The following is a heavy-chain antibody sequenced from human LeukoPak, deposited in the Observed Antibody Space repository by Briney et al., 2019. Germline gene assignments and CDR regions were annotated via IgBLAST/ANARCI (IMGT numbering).Heavy chain of an antibody. CDR3: ARGAYYDSSGYESLYYFDY. D-gene: IGHD3-22*01. Sequence: SVKVSCKASGGTFSSYAISWVRQAPGQGLEWMGGIIPIFGTANYAQKFQGRVTITTDESTSTAYMELSSLRSEDTAVYYCARGAYYDSSGYESLYYFDYWGQGTLATVSS. CDR1: GGTFSSYA. V-gene: IGHV1-69*05. CDR2: IIPIFGTA. J-gene: IGHJ4*02.